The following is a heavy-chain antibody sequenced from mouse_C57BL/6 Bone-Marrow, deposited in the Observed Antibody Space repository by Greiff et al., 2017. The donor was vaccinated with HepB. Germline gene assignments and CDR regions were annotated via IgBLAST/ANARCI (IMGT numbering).Heavy chain of an antibody. J-gene: IGHJ3*01. D-gene: IGHD1-1*01. CDR2: IDPEDGDT. V-gene: IGHV14-1*01. Sequence: EVQLVESGAELVRPGASVKLSCTASGFNIKNYYMHWVKQRPEQGLEWIGRIDPEDGDTEYAPKFQGKATMTADTSSNTAYLQLSSLTSEDTAVYYCTTDLYYGSSYSWFAYFGQGTLVTVSA. CDR3: TTDLYYGSSYSWFAY. CDR1: GFNIKNYY.